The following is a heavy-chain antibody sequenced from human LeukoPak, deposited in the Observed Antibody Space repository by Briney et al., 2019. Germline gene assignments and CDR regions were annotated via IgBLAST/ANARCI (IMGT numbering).Heavy chain of an antibody. J-gene: IGHJ5*02. CDR2: IYYSGST. CDR1: GYSISSGYY. D-gene: IGHD3-16*01. V-gene: IGHV4-38-2*02. CDR3: AREGSRFLLYNWFDP. Sequence: SETLSLTCTVSGYSISSGYYWGWIRQPPGKGLEWIGSIYYSGSTHYNPSLKGRFTISVDTSKNQFSLKLSSVTAADTAVYYCAREGSRFLLYNWFDPWGQGTLVTVSS.